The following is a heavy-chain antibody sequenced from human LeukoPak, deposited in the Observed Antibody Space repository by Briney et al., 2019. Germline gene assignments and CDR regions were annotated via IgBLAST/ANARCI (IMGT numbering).Heavy chain of an antibody. CDR2: INAGNGNT. V-gene: IGHV1-3*01. D-gene: IGHD3-10*02. J-gene: IGHJ4*02. Sequence: ASVKVSCKASGYTFTSYAMHWVRQAPGQRLEWMGWINAGNGNTKYSQKFQGRVTITRDTSASTAYMELRSLRSDDTAVYYCARTRLSSGTYGAWGQGTLVTVSS. CDR1: GYTFTSYA. CDR3: ARTRLSSGTYGA.